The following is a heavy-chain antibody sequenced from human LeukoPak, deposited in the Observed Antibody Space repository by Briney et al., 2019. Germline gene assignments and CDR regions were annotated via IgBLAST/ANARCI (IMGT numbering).Heavy chain of an antibody. CDR3: ARDMRPQWFGELLPDY. CDR1: GFTFSSYT. D-gene: IGHD3-10*01. CDR2: ISSGSSYI. V-gene: IGHV3-21*06. Sequence: GGSLRLSCAASGFTFSSYTMNWVRQAPGKGLEWVSIISSGSSYIHYADSVKGRFTISRDNAKNSLYLQMNGLRAEDTAVYYCARDMRPQWFGELLPDYWGQGTLVTVSS. J-gene: IGHJ4*02.